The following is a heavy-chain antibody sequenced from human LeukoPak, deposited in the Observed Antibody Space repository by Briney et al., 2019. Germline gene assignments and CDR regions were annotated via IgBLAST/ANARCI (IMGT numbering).Heavy chain of an antibody. Sequence: PGGSLRLYCAASGFTFSNAWMNWVRQAPGKGLEWVGRIKSKTDGGTTDYATPVKGRFTISRDDSKNTLFLQMNSLKTEDTAVYYCTRGGYSRGWYRDYFDYWGQGTLVTVSS. J-gene: IGHJ4*02. CDR2: IKSKTDGGTT. CDR3: TRGGYSRGWYRDYFDY. V-gene: IGHV3-15*01. D-gene: IGHD6-19*01. CDR1: GFTFSNAW.